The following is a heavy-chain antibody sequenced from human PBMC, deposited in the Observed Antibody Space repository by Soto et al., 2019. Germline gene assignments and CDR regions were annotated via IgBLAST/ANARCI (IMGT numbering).Heavy chain of an antibody. CDR1: GYIFTNYY. CDR2: INPNGGST. D-gene: IGHD2-21*01. J-gene: IGHJ4*02. V-gene: IGHV1-46*01. Sequence: QVRLVQSGAEVKKPGASVKVSCKASGYIFTNYYIHWVRQAPGQGLEWMAIINPNGGSTNCAQEFQGGITLTRDTSTSPVYMDLSSLTSEDTAVYYCARGLYSGDKWGQGTRVTVSS. CDR3: ARGLYSGDK.